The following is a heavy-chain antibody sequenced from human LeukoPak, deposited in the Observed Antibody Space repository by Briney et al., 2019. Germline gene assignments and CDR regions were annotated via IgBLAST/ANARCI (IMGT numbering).Heavy chain of an antibody. CDR3: ARAGYCSGGSCYLSYFDY. J-gene: IGHJ4*02. D-gene: IGHD2-15*01. V-gene: IGHV3-30*04. Sequence: GGSLRLSCAASGFTFSSYAMHWVRRAPGKGLEWVAVISYDGSNKYYADSVKGRFTISRDNSKNTLYLQMNSLRAEDTAVYYCARAGYCSGGSCYLSYFDYWGQGTLVTVSS. CDR1: GFTFSSYA. CDR2: ISYDGSNK.